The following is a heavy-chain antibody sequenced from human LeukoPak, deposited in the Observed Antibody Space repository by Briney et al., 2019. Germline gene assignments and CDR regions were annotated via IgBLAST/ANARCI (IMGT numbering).Heavy chain of an antibody. Sequence: ASVKVSCKASGYKFIDDYMHWVRQAPGQGLEFMGWINPDSGFTNYAQKFKGRVTITRDTSISTVYLEVRSLASDDTALYYCAPTAEAYTSWWRVWGQGTLVTVSS. CDR3: APTAEAYTSWWRV. V-gene: IGHV1-2*02. CDR1: GYKFIDDY. D-gene: IGHD3-16*01. CDR2: INPDSGFT. J-gene: IGHJ4*02.